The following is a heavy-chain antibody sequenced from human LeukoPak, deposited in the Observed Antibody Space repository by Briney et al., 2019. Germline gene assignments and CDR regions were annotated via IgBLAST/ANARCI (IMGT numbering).Heavy chain of an antibody. J-gene: IGHJ4*02. CDR3: ARDGGSGYSFGPNFDY. D-gene: IGHD5-18*01. CDR1: GFTFGSYT. V-gene: IGHV3-48*02. CDR2: FSDSGGTI. Sequence: GGSLRLSCAASGFTFGSYTMTWVRQAPGKGLEWVSYFSDSGGTIYYADSVKGRFTISRDNAKNSLYLQMNSLRDEDTAVYYCARDGGSGYSFGPNFDYWGQGILVTVSS.